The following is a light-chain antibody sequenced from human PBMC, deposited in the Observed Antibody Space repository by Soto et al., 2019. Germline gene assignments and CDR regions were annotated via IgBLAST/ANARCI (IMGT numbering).Light chain of an antibody. Sequence: IVLTQSPATLSLSPGETTTSSCRASQSVSGYIGWYQQKPGQAPRLLIYATSSRATGIPDRFSGSGSGTDFTLTISRLEPEDFAVYYCQQYGSSGTFGQGTKVDIK. J-gene: IGKJ1*01. CDR3: QQYGSSGT. CDR2: ATS. CDR1: QSVSGY. V-gene: IGKV3-20*01.